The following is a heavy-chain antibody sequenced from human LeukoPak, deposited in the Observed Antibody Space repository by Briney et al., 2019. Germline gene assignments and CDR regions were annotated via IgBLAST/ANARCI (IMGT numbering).Heavy chain of an antibody. V-gene: IGHV4-34*01. Sequence: PSETLSLTCAVYGGSFGPYYWSWIRQPPGKGLEWIGEINHIGSTNYTPSLKSRVTISVDTPKNQSSLRLSSVTAADTAVYYCARGGFYCGGDCYVDYWGQGTLVTVSS. J-gene: IGHJ4*02. D-gene: IGHD2-21*02. CDR1: GGSFGPYY. CDR3: ARGGFYCGGDCYVDY. CDR2: INHIGST.